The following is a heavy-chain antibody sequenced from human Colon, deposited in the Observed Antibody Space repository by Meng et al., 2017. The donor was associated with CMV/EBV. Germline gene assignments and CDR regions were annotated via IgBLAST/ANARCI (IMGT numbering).Heavy chain of an antibody. CDR1: GYSISGRSYY. D-gene: IGHD5-24*01. J-gene: IGHJ2*01. Sequence: LPGPGPGLVKPSATPSLPCTVSGYSISGRSYYWGWIRQPPGKGLEWIASIYYTGNDYHNPSLKSRVTISIDTSNNQFSLRLTSVTAADTAVYYCARMALHWYFDLWGRGTLVTVSS. V-gene: IGHV4-39*07. CDR3: ARMALHWYFDL. CDR2: IYYTGND.